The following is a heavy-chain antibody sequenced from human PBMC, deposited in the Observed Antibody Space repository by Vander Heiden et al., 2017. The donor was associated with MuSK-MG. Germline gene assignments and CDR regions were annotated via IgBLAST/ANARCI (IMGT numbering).Heavy chain of an antibody. J-gene: IGHJ6*02. CDR3: ARDFNYYYGMDV. Sequence: QVQLVESGGGVVQPGRSLRLSCAASGFPFSSYGMHWVRQAPGKGLEWVAVIWYDGSNKYYADSVKGRFTISRDNSKNTLYLQMNSLRAEDTAVYYCARDFNYYYGMDVWGQGTTVTVSS. CDR1: GFPFSSYG. CDR2: IWYDGSNK. V-gene: IGHV3-33*01.